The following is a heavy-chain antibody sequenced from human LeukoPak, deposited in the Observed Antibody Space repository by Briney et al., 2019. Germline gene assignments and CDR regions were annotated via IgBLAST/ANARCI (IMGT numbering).Heavy chain of an antibody. V-gene: IGHV3-23*01. J-gene: IGHJ4*02. D-gene: IGHD2-2*02. Sequence: PGGSLRLSCAASGFPFSSYAMSWVRQAPGKGLEWVSAISGSGGSTYYADSVKGRFTISRDNSKNTLYLQMNSLRAEDTAVYYCAKFLGCQLLNPLDYWGQGTLVTVSS. CDR2: ISGSGGST. CDR1: GFPFSSYA. CDR3: AKFLGCQLLNPLDY.